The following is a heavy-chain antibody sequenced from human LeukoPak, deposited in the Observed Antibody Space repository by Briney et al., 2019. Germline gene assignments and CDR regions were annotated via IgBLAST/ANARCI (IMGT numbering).Heavy chain of an antibody. CDR3: ARDFLRGGSYWDY. D-gene: IGHD1-26*01. CDR2: ISSSSSYI. V-gene: IGHV3-21*01. Sequence: PGGSLRLSCAASGFTFSSYSMNWVRQAPGKGLEWVSSISSSSSYIYYADSVKGRFTISRDNAKNSLYLQMNSLRAEDTAVYYCARDFLRGGSYWDYWGQGTLVTVSS. CDR1: GFTFSSYS. J-gene: IGHJ4*02.